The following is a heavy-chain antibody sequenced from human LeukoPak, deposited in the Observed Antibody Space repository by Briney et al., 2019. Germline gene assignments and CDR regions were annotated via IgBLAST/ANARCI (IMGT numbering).Heavy chain of an antibody. V-gene: IGHV3-30-3*01. D-gene: IGHD6-19*01. CDR1: GFTFSSYA. CDR3: ARGVVAVAGKPFDY. J-gene: IGHJ4*02. CDR2: ISYDGSNK. Sequence: PGGSLRLSCAASGFTFSSYAMHWVRQAPGKGLEWVAVISYDGSNKYYADSVKGRFTISRDNSKNTLYLQMNSLRAEDTAVYYCARGVVAVAGKPFDYWGQGTLVTVSS.